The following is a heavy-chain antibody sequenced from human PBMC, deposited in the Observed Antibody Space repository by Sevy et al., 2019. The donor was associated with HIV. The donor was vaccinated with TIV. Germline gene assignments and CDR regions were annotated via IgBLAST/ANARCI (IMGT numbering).Heavy chain of an antibody. CDR2: ITWDGGRT. CDR1: GFKFDDYA. Sequence: GGSLRLSCTASGFKFDDYAMHWVRQPPGKGLEWVSGITWDGGRTGYADSVKGGFIISRDNTKSSLYLQMNSLRAEDTALYYCAKDLRRGDILTGYLNYWGQGILVTVSS. D-gene: IGHD3-9*01. J-gene: IGHJ4*02. CDR3: AKDLRRGDILTGYLNY. V-gene: IGHV3-9*01.